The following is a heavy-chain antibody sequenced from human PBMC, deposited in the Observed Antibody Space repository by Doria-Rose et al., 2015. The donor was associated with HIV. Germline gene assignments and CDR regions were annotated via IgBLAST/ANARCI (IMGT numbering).Heavy chain of an antibody. CDR2: MFSDDER. CDR1: GVSLSSPGMG. CDR3: ARIKSSRWYHKYYFDF. J-gene: IGHJ4*02. V-gene: IGHV2-26*01. Sequence: QWGPVLVKPTETLTLTCTVSGVSLSSPGMGVSWIRQPPGKALEWLANMFSDDERSYKTSLKSRLTISRCTSKSQVVLTMTGMDPVDTATYYCARIKSSRWYHKYYFDFWGQGTLVIVSA. D-gene: IGHD6-13*01.